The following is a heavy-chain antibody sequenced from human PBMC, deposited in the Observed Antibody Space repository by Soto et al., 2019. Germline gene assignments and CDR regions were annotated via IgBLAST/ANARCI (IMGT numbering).Heavy chain of an antibody. CDR2: IRTKTDDEAT. V-gene: IGHV3-15*01. D-gene: IGHD3-10*01. CDR3: AKGAPTGTFFDY. CDR1: GFTFNYAW. Sequence: EVPLVESGGGLVKPGESLRLSFTASGFTFNYAWMSWVRQAPGKGLEWVARIRTKTDDEATDYAAPVKGRFSVSRDDSKNTVHLQMNSLKTEDTAVYYCAKGAPTGTFFDYWGQGILVTVSS. J-gene: IGHJ4*02.